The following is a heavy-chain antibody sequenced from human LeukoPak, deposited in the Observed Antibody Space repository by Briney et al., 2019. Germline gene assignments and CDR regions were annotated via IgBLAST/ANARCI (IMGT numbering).Heavy chain of an antibody. Sequence: SGGSLRLSCAASRFTFSSYGMHWVRQAPGKGLEWVAVISYDGSNKYYADSVKGRFTISRDNSKNTLYLQMNSLRAEDTAVYYCAKDRSGWYGEYFQHWGQGTLVTVSS. V-gene: IGHV3-30*18. D-gene: IGHD6-19*01. CDR2: ISYDGSNK. CDR1: RFTFSSYG. CDR3: AKDRSGWYGEYFQH. J-gene: IGHJ1*01.